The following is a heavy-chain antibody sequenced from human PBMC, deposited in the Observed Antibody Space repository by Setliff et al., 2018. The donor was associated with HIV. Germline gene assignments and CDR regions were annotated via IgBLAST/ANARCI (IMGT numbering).Heavy chain of an antibody. CDR1: GGSISSYY. D-gene: IGHD2-15*01. J-gene: IGHJ5*02. V-gene: IGHV4-59*01. Sequence: SETLSLTCTVSGGSISSYYLTWIRQPPGKGLDWIGYIYYSGSTNYSPTLKSRVTISRDKSKNQFSLRLTSMSAVDTAVYYCGSTRLTGYCSGGTCYLGWFDPWGQGTLVTVSS. CDR3: GSTRLTGYCSGGTCYLGWFDP. CDR2: IYYSGST.